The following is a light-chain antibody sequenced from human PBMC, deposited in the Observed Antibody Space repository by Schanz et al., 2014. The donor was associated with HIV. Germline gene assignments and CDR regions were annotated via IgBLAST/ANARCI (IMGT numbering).Light chain of an antibody. CDR2: GAS. V-gene: IGKV3-20*01. CDR1: QSISNN. J-gene: IGKJ2*01. CDR3: QQYGSSPPRYT. Sequence: EIVMTQSPGTLSVSPGEGATLSCRASQSISNNLAWYQHKPGQAPRLLIYGASNRATGIPDRFRGSGSGTDFTLTISRVEPEDSAVYYCQQYGSSPPRYTFGQGTKLEIK.